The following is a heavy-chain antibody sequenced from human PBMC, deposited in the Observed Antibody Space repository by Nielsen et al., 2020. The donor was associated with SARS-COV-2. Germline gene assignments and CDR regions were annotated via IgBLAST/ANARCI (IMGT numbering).Heavy chain of an antibody. D-gene: IGHD6-6*01. CDR3: ASYIAARPSYYYYGMDV. V-gene: IGHV1-8*01. CDR1: GYTFANHD. J-gene: IGHJ6*02. Sequence: ASVKVSYKTSGYTFANHDIHWVRQASGQGLEWMGWMNPNSGNTGYAQKFQGRVTMTRNTSISTAYMELSSLRSEDTAVYYCASYIAARPSYYYYGMDVWGQGTTVTVSS. CDR2: MNPNSGNT.